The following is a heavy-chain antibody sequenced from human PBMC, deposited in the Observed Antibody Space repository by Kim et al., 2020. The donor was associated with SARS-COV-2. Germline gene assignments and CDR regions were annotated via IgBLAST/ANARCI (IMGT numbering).Heavy chain of an antibody. CDR3: ARREYSTVITPFDY. J-gene: IGHJ4*02. V-gene: IGHV3-21*01. Sequence: YADSVKARFTISRDNAKNSLYLKMNSLRAEDTAPYYCARREYSTVITPFDYWGQGALVTVSS. D-gene: IGHD2-2*01.